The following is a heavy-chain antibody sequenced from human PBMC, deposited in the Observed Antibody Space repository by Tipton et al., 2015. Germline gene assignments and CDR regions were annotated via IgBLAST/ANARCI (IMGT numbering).Heavy chain of an antibody. CDR3: ALGYSYGSYYFDY. CDR2: ITGPGGSA. Sequence: SLRLSCAASGFTFSNYAMNWVRQAPGKGLEWVSAITGPGGSAYYIDSVKGRFTISRDNSKNTLYLQMSSLRADDTAIYYCALGYSYGSYYFDYWGQGTLVTVSS. J-gene: IGHJ4*02. V-gene: IGHV3-23*01. CDR1: GFTFSNYA. D-gene: IGHD5-18*01.